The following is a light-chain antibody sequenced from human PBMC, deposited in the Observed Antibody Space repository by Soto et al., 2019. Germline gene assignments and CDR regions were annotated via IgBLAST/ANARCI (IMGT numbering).Light chain of an antibody. Sequence: IDMPQFPSTLFASVGDIVTVTCRRSHSISNWLAWYHQQPGKAPKLRIYKASSLEIGVPSRFSGTGSRTDFTLTISRLQPEDFATYYCQQLTSYTISLGPGTRRENK. V-gene: IGKV1-5*03. CDR2: KAS. CDR1: HSISNW. J-gene: IGKJ5*01. CDR3: QQLTSYTIS.